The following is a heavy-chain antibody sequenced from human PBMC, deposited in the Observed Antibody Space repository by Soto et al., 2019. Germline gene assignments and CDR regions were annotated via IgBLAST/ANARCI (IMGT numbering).Heavy chain of an antibody. Sequence: SGPTVVNPTQTLTLTCTFSGFSLTTAGAGVGWIRQPPGKALEWLALIYWSDDTRYSPSLKSRLTITKDTSKNQVVLTMTNMDPVDTATYYCAHRGYGNYPRDNWFDPWGQGILVTVSS. CDR3: AHRGYGNYPRDNWFDP. J-gene: IGHJ5*02. D-gene: IGHD4-17*01. CDR1: GFSLTTAGAG. CDR2: IYWSDDT. V-gene: IGHV2-5*01.